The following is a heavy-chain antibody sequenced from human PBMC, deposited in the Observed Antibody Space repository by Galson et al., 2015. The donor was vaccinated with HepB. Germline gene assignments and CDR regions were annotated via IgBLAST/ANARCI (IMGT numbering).Heavy chain of an antibody. Sequence: PALVKPPQTLTLTCTFSGFSLSTTGMRVSWIRQPPGSALEWLTRIDWDDDKFYSTSLKTRLTISKDTSKNQVVLTMTNMDPVDTATYFCARIARNRSGYYDDYWGQGTLVPVSS. CDR2: IDWDDDK. CDR1: GFSLSTTGMR. J-gene: IGHJ4*02. V-gene: IGHV2-70*04. D-gene: IGHD3-22*01. CDR3: ARIARNRSGYYDDY.